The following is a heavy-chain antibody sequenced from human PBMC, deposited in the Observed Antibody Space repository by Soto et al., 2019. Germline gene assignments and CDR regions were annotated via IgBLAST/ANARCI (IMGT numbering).Heavy chain of an antibody. CDR3: ARHFYGSGRFGDY. CDR2: AYYSGTT. D-gene: IGHD3-10*01. V-gene: IGHV4-39*01. Sequence: SETLSLTCTASGDSISSTNYYWGWIRQPPGKGLEWIASAYYSGTTYYNPSLKSRVTISVDTSKNQFSPKLTSVTAADTAVYYCARHFYGSGRFGDYWGQGTLVTVSS. CDR1: GDSISSTNYY. J-gene: IGHJ4*02.